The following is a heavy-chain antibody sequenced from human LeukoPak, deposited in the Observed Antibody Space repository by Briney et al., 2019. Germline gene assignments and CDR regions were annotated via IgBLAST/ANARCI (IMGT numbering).Heavy chain of an antibody. CDR2: TYYSGST. CDR1: GGSITNYY. Sequence: SETLSLTCTVSGGSITNYYWSWIRQPPEKGLEWVGYTYYSGSTNYNPSLKSRLTISADTSRGQFSLKLSSVTAADTAVYYCASGEAADGGYVDYWGQGILVIVSS. CDR3: ASGEAADGGYVDY. J-gene: IGHJ4*02. D-gene: IGHD6-13*01. V-gene: IGHV4-59*08.